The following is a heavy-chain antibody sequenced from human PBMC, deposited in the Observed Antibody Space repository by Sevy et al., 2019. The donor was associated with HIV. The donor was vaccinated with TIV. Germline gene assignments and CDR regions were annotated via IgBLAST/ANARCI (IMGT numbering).Heavy chain of an antibody. CDR2: ISGSGGST. V-gene: IGHV3-23*01. J-gene: IGHJ4*02. CDR3: AKERITMIVVPICYFDY. Sequence: GGSLRLSCAASGFTFSSYAMSWVRQAPGKGLEWVSAISGSGGSTYYVDSVKGRFTISRDNSKNTLYLQMNSLRAEDTAVYYCAKERITMIVVPICYFDYWGQGTLVTVSS. CDR1: GFTFSSYA. D-gene: IGHD3-22*01.